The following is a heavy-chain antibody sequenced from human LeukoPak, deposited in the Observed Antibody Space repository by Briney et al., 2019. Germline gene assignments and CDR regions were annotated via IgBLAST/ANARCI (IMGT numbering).Heavy chain of an antibody. D-gene: IGHD6-13*01. CDR3: ARAYSSSWYLNWFDP. CDR1: GYSISSGYY. J-gene: IGHJ5*02. V-gene: IGHV4-38-2*02. CDR2: IYHSGST. Sequence: PSETLSLTCTVSGYSISSGYYWGWIRQPPGKGLEWIGNIYHSGSTYYNPSLKSRVTISIDTSKNQFSLKLGSVTAADTAIYYCARAYSSSWYLNWFDPWGQGTLVTVSS.